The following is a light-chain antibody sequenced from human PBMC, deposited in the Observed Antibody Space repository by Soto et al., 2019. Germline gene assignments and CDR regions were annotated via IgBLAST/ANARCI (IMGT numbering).Light chain of an antibody. CDR3: QKYNSAPRT. Sequence: DIQMTQSPSSLSASVGDRVTITCRASQGISNYLAWYQQKPGKVPKLLIYAASTLQSGVPSRFSGSGSGTDFTRTISSLQPVDVATYYCQKYNSAPRTFGQGTKVEIK. J-gene: IGKJ1*01. CDR1: QGISNY. V-gene: IGKV1-27*01. CDR2: AAS.